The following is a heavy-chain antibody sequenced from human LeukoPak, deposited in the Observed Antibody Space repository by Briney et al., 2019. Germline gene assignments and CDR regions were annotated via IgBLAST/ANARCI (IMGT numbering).Heavy chain of an antibody. CDR2: ISYDGSNK. D-gene: IGHD3-22*01. CDR3: ARGGNYYDSSGSNYRLDY. CDR1: GFTFSSYA. Sequence: PGGSLRLSCAASGFTFSSYAMHWVRQAPGKGLEWVAVISYDGSNKYYAASVKGRFTISRDNSKNTLYLQMNSLRAEDTAVYYCARGGNYYDSSGSNYRLDYWGQGTLVTVSS. V-gene: IGHV3-30*04. J-gene: IGHJ4*02.